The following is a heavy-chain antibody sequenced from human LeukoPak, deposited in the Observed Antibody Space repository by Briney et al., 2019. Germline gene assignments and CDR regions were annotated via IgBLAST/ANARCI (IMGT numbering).Heavy chain of an antibody. CDR2: IRYDGNNK. D-gene: IGHD3-22*01. CDR3: AKKWSGDYDSSGINDAFDI. J-gene: IGHJ3*02. V-gene: IGHV3-30*02. CDR1: GFTFSSYA. Sequence: GGSLRLSCAASGFTFSSYAMHWVRQAPGKGLEWVTFIRYDGNNKYYTDSVKGRFTISRDNSKNTLYLEMNSLRPEDTAVYYCAKKWSGDYDSSGINDAFDIWGQGTMVTVSS.